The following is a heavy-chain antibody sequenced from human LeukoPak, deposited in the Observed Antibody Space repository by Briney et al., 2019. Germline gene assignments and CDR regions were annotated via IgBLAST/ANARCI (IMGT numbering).Heavy chain of an antibody. Sequence: PGGSLRLSCAASGFTFSSYAMSWVRQAPGKGLEWVSAISGSGGSTYYADSVKGRFTISRDNSKNTLYLQMNSLRAEDTAVYYCAKVLTILAGTPPYYFDYWGPGTLVTVSS. D-gene: IGHD6-13*01. CDR3: AKVLTILAGTPPYYFDY. CDR2: ISGSGGST. V-gene: IGHV3-23*01. CDR1: GFTFSSYA. J-gene: IGHJ4*02.